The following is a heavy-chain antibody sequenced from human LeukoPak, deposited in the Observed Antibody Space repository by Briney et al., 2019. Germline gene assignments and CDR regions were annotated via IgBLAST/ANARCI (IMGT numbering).Heavy chain of an antibody. CDR2: IYYSGST. V-gene: IGHV4-39*01. CDR1: GGSISSSSYY. Sequence: SETLSLTCTVSGGSISSSSYYWGWIRQPPGKGLEWIGSIYYSGSTYYNPSLKSRVTISVDTSKNQFSLKLSSVTAADTAVYYCARHGSWPPLFFDYWGQGTLVTVSS. CDR3: ARHGSWPPLFFDY. J-gene: IGHJ4*02.